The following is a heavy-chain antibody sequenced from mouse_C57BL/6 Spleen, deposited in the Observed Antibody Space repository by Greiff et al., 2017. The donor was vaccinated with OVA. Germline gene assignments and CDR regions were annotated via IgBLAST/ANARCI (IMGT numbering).Heavy chain of an antibody. Sequence: QVQLKESGAGLVKPGASVKLSCKASGYTFTAYTMHWVKQRSGQGLEWVGWFYPGSGGIKYNEKFKDKATLTADKSSSTVYMELSSFTSADSAVDFCASRGLLYGALDYWGQGTTLTVSS. V-gene: IGHV1-62-2*01. CDR3: ASRGLLYGALDY. CDR2: FYPGSGGI. J-gene: IGHJ4*01. D-gene: IGHD2-10*02. CDR1: GYTFTAYT.